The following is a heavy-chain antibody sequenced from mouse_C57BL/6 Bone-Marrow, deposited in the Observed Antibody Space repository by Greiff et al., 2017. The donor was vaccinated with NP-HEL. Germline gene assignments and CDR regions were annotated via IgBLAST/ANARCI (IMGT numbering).Heavy chain of an antibody. CDR3: ARDDGGRNY. J-gene: IGHJ2*01. CDR2: INPNSGGT. Sequence: QVQLLQPGAELVKPGASVKLSCKASGYTFTSYWMHWVQQRPGHGLEWIGMINPNSGGTNYNEKFKSKATLTVDKSSSTAYMQLSSLTSADSAGYCCARDDGGRNYWGQGTTPTVSA. V-gene: IGHV1-64*01. D-gene: IGHD1-1*02. CDR1: GYTFTSYW.